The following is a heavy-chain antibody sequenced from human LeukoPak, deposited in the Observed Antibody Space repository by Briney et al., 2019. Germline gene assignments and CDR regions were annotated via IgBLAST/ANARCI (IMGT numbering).Heavy chain of an antibody. CDR2: MNPNSGNT. Sequence: GASVKVSCKASGNTFTSYDINWVRQATGQGLEWMGRMNPNSGNTGYAQKFQGRVTMTRNTSISTAYMELSSLRSEDTAVYYCARGPPATFNDYWGQGTLVTVSS. V-gene: IGHV1-8*01. D-gene: IGHD6-25*01. CDR3: ARGPPATFNDY. J-gene: IGHJ4*02. CDR1: GNTFTSYD.